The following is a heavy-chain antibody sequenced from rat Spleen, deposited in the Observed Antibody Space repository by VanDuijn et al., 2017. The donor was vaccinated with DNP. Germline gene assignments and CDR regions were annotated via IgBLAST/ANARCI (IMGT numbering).Heavy chain of an antibody. Sequence: QVQLKESGPGLVQPSQTLSLTCTVSGFSLSSYGVIWVRQPPGKGLEWMGIIWGNGNTNYNSALKSRLSISRDTSKSQVFLKMNNLQTEDTAMYFCAREREPNDNPYYFDFWGQGVLVTVSS. CDR3: AREREPNDNPYYFDF. V-gene: IGHV2S61*01. CDR1: GFSLSSYG. D-gene: IGHD3-4*01. J-gene: IGHJ2*01. CDR2: IWGNGNT.